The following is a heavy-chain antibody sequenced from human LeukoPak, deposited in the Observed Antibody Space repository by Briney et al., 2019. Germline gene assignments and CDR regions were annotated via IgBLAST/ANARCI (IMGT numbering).Heavy chain of an antibody. CDR3: ARGPRLTIFYYYYYMDV. CDR2: IIPIFGTA. D-gene: IGHD3-3*01. V-gene: IGHV1-69*05. CDR1: GGTFSSYA. Sequence: ASVKVSCKASGGTFSSYAISWVRQAPGQGLEWMGGIIPIFGTANYAQKFQGRVTITTDESTSTAYMELSSLRSEDTAVYYCARGPRLTIFYYYYYMDVWGKGTTVTVSS. J-gene: IGHJ6*03.